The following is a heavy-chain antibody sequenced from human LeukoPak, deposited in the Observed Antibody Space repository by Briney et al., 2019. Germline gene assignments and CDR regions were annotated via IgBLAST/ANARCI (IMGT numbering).Heavy chain of an antibody. CDR1: GYTFTGYY. D-gene: IGHD2-2*01. J-gene: IGHJ5*02. Sequence: ASVKVSCKASGYTFTGYYMHWVRQAPGQGLEWMGWINPNSGGTNYAQKFQGRVTMTRDTSISTAYMELSRLRSDDTAVYYCARDVFRVVVVPAAIKRENWFDPWGQGTLVTVSS. CDR2: INPNSGGT. CDR3: ARDVFRVVVVPAAIKRENWFDP. V-gene: IGHV1-2*02.